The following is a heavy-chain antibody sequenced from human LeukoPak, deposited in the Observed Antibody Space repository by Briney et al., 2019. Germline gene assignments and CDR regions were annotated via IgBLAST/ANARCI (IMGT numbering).Heavy chain of an antibody. Sequence: SETLSLTCTVSGGSVSSSAYYWGWIRQPPEKGLEWIGNIYYSGSTNYNSSLKSRVTISVDTSKNQFSLRLTSVTAADTAVYYCARIRGYGRDYYFYYMDVWGKGTTVTVSS. J-gene: IGHJ6*03. CDR3: ARIRGYGRDYYFYYMDV. CDR1: GGSVSSSAYY. V-gene: IGHV4-61*08. D-gene: IGHD6-13*01. CDR2: IYYSGST.